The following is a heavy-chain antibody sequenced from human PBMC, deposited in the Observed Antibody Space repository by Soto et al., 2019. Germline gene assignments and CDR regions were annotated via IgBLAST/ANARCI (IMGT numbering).Heavy chain of an antibody. D-gene: IGHD3-16*02. Sequence: GESLKISCKGSGYSFTNYWIGWVRQMPGKGLECMGIIYPGDSDTRNSPSFQGQVTIPADKSISTAYLQWSSLKCPDTAMYYCGGYSFGDAFDIWGKGTTVTVSS. V-gene: IGHV5-51*01. J-gene: IGHJ3*02. CDR1: GYSFTNYW. CDR3: GGYSFGDAFDI. CDR2: IYPGDSDT.